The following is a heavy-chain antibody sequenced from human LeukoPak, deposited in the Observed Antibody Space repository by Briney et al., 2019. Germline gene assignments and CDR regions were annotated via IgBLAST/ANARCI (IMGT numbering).Heavy chain of an antibody. D-gene: IGHD2-2*01. CDR1: GYTFTSYA. CDR2: INAGNGNT. CDR3: ARDMEYCSSTSCQNGMDV. J-gene: IGHJ6*04. Sequence: ASVKVSCKASGYTFTSYAMHWVRQAPGQRVEGMGWINAGNGNTKYSQKFQGRVTITRDTSASTAYMELSSLRSEDTAVYYCARDMEYCSSTSCQNGMDVWGKGTTVTVSS. V-gene: IGHV1-3*01.